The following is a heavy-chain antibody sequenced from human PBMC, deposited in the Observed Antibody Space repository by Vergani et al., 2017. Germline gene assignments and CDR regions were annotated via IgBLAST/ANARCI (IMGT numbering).Heavy chain of an antibody. Sequence: EVQLLESGGGLVQPGGSLRLSCAASGFTFSSYAMSWVRQAPGKGLEWVSAISGSGGSTYYADSVKGRFTISRDNSKNTLYLQMNSLRAEDTAVYYCAKSVDSSSWYASPRXFDYWGQGTLVTVSS. D-gene: IGHD6-13*01. CDR2: ISGSGGST. J-gene: IGHJ4*02. CDR3: AKSVDSSSWYASPRXFDY. V-gene: IGHV3-23*01. CDR1: GFTFSSYA.